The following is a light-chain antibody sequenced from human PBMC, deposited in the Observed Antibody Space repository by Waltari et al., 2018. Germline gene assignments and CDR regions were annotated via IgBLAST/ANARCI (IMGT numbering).Light chain of an antibody. Sequence: QAVVTQEPSLTVSPGGTVTLTCGSRTGAVTSGHYPYWFQQKPGQAPRTLIYDTSNKHSWTPARFSGSLLGGKAALTLSGVQPEDEAEYYCLLSYSGARVVFGGGTKLTVL. CDR3: LLSYSGARVV. J-gene: IGLJ2*01. V-gene: IGLV7-46*01. CDR2: DTS. CDR1: TGAVTSGHY.